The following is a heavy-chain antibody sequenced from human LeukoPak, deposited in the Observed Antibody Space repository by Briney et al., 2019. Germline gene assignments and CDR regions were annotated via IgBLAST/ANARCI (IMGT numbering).Heavy chain of an antibody. CDR2: ISYDGSNK. CDR1: GFTFSSYG. V-gene: IGHV3-30*18. J-gene: IGHJ4*02. CDR3: AKDKHIVVVTATLDY. Sequence: GGSLRLSCAASGFTFSSYGMHWVRQAPGKGLEWVAVISYDGSNKYYADSVKGRFTISRDNSKNTLYLQMNSLRAEDTAVYYCAKDKHIVVVTATLDYWGQGTLVTVSS. D-gene: IGHD2-21*02.